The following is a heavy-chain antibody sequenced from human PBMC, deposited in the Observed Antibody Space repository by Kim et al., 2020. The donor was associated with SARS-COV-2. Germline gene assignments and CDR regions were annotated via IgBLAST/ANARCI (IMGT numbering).Heavy chain of an antibody. V-gene: IGHV3-43*01. CDR3: AKDIGVSSSWYRGRGDWFDP. D-gene: IGHD6-13*01. Sequence: RFTISRDNSKNSLYLQMNSLRTEDTALYYCAKDIGVSSSWYRGRGDWFDPWGQGTLVTVSS. J-gene: IGHJ5*02.